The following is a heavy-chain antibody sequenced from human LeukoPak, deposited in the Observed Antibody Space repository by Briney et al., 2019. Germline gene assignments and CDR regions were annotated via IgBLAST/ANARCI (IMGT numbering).Heavy chain of an antibody. D-gene: IGHD3-10*01. V-gene: IGHV1-2*06. J-gene: IGHJ6*02. CDR3: ARDRELLWFGEEHYGMDV. CDR1: GYTFTGYY. CDR2: INPNSGGT. Sequence: APVKVSCKASGYTFTGYYMHWVRQAPGQGLEWMGRINPNSGGTNYAQKFQGRVTMTRDTSISTAYMELSRLRSDGTAVYYCARDRELLWFGEEHYGMDVWGQGTTVTVSS.